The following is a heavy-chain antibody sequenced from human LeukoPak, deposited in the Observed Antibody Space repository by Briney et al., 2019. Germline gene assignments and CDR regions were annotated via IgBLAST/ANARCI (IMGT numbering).Heavy chain of an antibody. D-gene: IGHD3-10*01. Sequence: SQTPSLPCAISGDRVSSKSVGWNWIRPSPSRGLEWLGRTFYRSKWFNNYAVSVKSRIIINPDTSKNQFSLQLSSVTPEDTAVYYCARGNTMVRGALESEYFQHWGQGTPVTVSS. CDR2: TFYRSKWFN. J-gene: IGHJ1*01. CDR1: GDRVSSKSVG. CDR3: ARGNTMVRGALESEYFQH. V-gene: IGHV6-1*01.